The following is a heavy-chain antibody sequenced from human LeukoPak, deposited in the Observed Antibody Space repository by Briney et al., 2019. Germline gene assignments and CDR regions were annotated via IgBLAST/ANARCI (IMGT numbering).Heavy chain of an antibody. D-gene: IGHD6-13*01. V-gene: IGHV1-2*02. J-gene: IGHJ4*02. CDR2: INPNSGGT. CDR3: ARSDGSSSWYEFDY. CDR1: GYTFTGYY. Sequence: ASVKVSCKASGYTFTGYYMHWVRQAPGQGLEWMGWINPNSGGTNYAQKFQGRVTMTRDTSISTAYMELSRLRSDDTAVYYCARSDGSSSWYEFDYWGQGTLVTVSS.